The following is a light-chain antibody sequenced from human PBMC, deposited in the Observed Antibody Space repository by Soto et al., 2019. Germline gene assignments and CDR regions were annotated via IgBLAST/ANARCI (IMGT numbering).Light chain of an antibody. V-gene: IGKV3-11*01. CDR3: QQRSNWPPIT. CDR1: QSISHY. CDR2: DAS. J-gene: IGKJ5*01. Sequence: EIVLTQSPATLSWSPVEIGRVSFRASQSISHYLAWYQQKPGQAPRLLIYDASNRATGIPARFSGSGSGTDFTLTISSLEPEDFAVYYCQQRSNWPPITFGQGTRLEIK.